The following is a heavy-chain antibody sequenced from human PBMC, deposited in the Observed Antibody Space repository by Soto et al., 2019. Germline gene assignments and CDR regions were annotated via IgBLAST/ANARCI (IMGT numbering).Heavy chain of an antibody. J-gene: IGHJ4*02. CDR1: GGSISSSSYY. V-gene: IGHV4-39*01. CDR2: IYYSGST. D-gene: IGHD3-10*01. CDR3: ASHLPSITMVRGVSPG. Sequence: PSETLSLTCTVSGGSISSSSYYCGWIRQPPGKGLEWIGSIYYSGSTYYNPSLKSRVTISVGTSKNQFSLKLSSVTAADTAVYYCASHLPSITMVRGVSPGWGQGTLVTVSS.